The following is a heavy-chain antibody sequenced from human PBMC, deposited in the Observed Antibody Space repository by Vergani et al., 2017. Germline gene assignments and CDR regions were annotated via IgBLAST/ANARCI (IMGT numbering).Heavy chain of an antibody. D-gene: IGHD1-1*01. CDR1: GFKFSDHY. CDR2: ISPGASTV. J-gene: IGHJ6*02. CDR3: AKDPGISTTRHYYAMDA. Sequence: QVQLVESGGGLVKPGGSLRLSCAASGFKFSDHYMSWIRQAPGEGLEWVSHISPGASTVPYTDSVTGRFTVSRDNDNNSLTLDMTTLRVEDTAVYYCAKDPGISTTRHYYAMDAWGQGTTVTVSS. V-gene: IGHV3-11*01.